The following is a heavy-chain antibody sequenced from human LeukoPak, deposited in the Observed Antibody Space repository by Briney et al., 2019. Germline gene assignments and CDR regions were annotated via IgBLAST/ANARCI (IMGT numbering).Heavy chain of an antibody. D-gene: IGHD6-19*01. CDR3: ARYRLVWLPAPVFNY. Sequence: PGGSLRLSCAASGFTFSSYAMSWVRQAPGKGLGWVSAISHSGGSTYYADSVKGRFTISRDNSKNTLYLQMNSLRAEDTAVYYCARYRLVWLPAPVFNYWGQGTLVTVSS. V-gene: IGHV3-23*01. CDR2: ISHSGGST. CDR1: GFTFSSYA. J-gene: IGHJ4*02.